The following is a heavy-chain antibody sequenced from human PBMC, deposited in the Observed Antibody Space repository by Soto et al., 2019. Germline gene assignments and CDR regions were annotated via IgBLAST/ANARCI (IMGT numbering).Heavy chain of an antibody. V-gene: IGHV4-59*08. D-gene: IGHD3-10*01. CDR2: IYYSGST. CDR1: GGSISSYY. CDR3: ARHNYGSGSTYFDY. Sequence: QVQLQESGPGLVKPSETLSLTCTVSGGSISSYYWSWLRQPPGKGLEWIGYIYYSGSTNYNPSLKSRVTISVDTSKNKFSLKLNSMTAADTAVYYCARHNYGSGSTYFDYWGQGTLVTVSS. J-gene: IGHJ4*02.